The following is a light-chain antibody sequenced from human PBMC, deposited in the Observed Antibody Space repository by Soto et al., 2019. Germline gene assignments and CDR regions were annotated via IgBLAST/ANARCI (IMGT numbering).Light chain of an antibody. CDR1: SSDFGAYNY. V-gene: IGLV2-14*01. CDR3: SSYTPSTSLV. J-gene: IGLJ2*01. CDR2: EVS. Sequence: QSALTQPASVSGSPGQSITISCTGTSSDFGAYNYVSWYQQHPGKAPKLMIYEVSYRPSGVSNRFSGSKSGNTASLTISGLQAEDEADYYCSSYTPSTSLVFGGGTQLTVL.